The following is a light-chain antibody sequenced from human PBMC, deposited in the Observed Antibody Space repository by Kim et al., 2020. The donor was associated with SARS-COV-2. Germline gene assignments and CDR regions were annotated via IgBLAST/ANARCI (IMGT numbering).Light chain of an antibody. Sequence: EFVLTQSPGTLSLSPGDRATLSCRTSESLTSNYLAWYQQKPGQPPRLLIYGASRRVTGIPDRFSGGGSGTDFTLTISRLESEDFAVYYCQKYGGSPWTFGQGTKLEI. CDR2: GAS. V-gene: IGKV3-20*01. CDR1: ESLTSNY. J-gene: IGKJ1*01. CDR3: QKYGGSPWT.